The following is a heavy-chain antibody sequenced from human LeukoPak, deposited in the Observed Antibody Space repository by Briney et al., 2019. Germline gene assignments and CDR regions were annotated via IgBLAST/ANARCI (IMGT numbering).Heavy chain of an antibody. CDR1: GYTFTSYY. Sequence: ASVKVSCKASGYTFTSYYMHWVRQAPGQGLEWMGIINPSGGSTSYAQKFQGRVTMTRDTSTSTVYMELSSLRSEDTAVYYCARVFGWELLLEDAFDIWGQGTMVTVSS. CDR2: INPSGGST. CDR3: ARVFGWELLLEDAFDI. V-gene: IGHV1-46*01. J-gene: IGHJ3*02. D-gene: IGHD1-26*01.